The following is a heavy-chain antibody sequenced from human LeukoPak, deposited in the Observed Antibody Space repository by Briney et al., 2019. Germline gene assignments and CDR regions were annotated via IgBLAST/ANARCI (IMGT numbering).Heavy chain of an antibody. CDR3: AAITMLRGVIITDAFDI. D-gene: IGHD3-10*01. CDR2: IYTTGST. J-gene: IGHJ3*02. CDR1: GRSISNYY. V-gene: IGHV4-4*07. Sequence: SETLSLTCTVSGRSISNYYWSWLRQPAGKGLEWLGHIYTTGSTDYNPSLKSRVSMSVDTSKNQFSLNLYSLTAADTAVYYCAAITMLRGVIITDAFDIWGRGTMVTVSS.